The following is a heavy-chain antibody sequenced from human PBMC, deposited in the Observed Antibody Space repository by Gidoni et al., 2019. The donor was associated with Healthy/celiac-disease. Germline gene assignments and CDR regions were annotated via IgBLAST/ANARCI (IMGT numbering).Heavy chain of an antibody. CDR3: TTTPFPSYYYDSSGEYTGIDY. CDR2: MKSNTEGGTT. V-gene: IGHV3-15*07. D-gene: IGHD3-22*01. J-gene: IGHJ4*02. CDR1: GFTFSNAW. Sequence: EVQLVESGGGLVKPGGSLSLSCAASGFTFSNAWMNWFRQAPGKGLEWVGRMKSNTEGGTTDYAGPVKGRFTISRDESKNTLYLQMNSLKTEDTAVDYCTTTPFPSYYYDSSGEYTGIDYWGQGTLVTVSS.